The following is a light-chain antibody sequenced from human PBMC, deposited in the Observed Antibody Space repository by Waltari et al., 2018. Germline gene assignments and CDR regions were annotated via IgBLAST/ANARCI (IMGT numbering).Light chain of an antibody. Sequence: EFVLTQSPAPLSLSPGERPTLTCRPSQSVSNSLAWYRQKPGQTPSLLIYDASTRAAGIPDRFSGSGSGTDFTLTIISLEPEDFAVYYCQLRTGRPMTFGQGTRLEIK. V-gene: IGKV3-11*01. J-gene: IGKJ5*01. CDR1: QSVSNS. CDR2: DAS. CDR3: QLRTGRPMT.